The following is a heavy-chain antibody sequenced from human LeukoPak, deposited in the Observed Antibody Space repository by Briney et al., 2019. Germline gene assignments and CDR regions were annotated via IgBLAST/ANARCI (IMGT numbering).Heavy chain of an antibody. CDR3: ARGMTYYFGSGKLDY. J-gene: IGHJ4*02. V-gene: IGHV3-74*01. D-gene: IGHD3-10*01. Sequence: PGGSLRLSCVASGFSFSDYWMHWARQVPGEGLVWVSRINTDGSTTDYADSVKGRFTISRDNAKNTLYLQMNSLRAEDTAAYYCARGMTYYFGSGKLDYWGQGALVTVSS. CDR2: INTDGSTT. CDR1: GFSFSDYW.